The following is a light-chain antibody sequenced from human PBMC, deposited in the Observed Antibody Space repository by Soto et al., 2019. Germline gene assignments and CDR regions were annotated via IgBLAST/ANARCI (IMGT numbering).Light chain of an antibody. V-gene: IGKV3-20*01. Sequence: EIVLTQSPDTLSLSPGERATLSCRASQSVRNNYLAWYQQKPGQAPRLLIYDASSRATGIPDRFSGSVSGTNFTLTINRLEPEDFAVYYCQQYGSSPLTFGGGTKVEIK. CDR3: QQYGSSPLT. CDR1: QSVRNNY. J-gene: IGKJ4*01. CDR2: DAS.